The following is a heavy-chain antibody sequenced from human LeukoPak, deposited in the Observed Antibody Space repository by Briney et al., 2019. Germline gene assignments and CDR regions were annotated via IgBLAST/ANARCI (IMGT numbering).Heavy chain of an antibody. CDR1: GYSISGGYY. V-gene: IGHV4-38-2*01. CDR2: VYHSGTT. Sequence: SETLSLTCVVSGYSISGGYYWSWIRQSPGEGLEWIGNVYHSGTTSSNPSLRSRVTISVDTSKNQFSLNVSSVTAADTAVYYCARGHSSFDDWGQGTMVTVSS. CDR3: ARGHSSFDD. J-gene: IGHJ3*01. D-gene: IGHD2-21*01.